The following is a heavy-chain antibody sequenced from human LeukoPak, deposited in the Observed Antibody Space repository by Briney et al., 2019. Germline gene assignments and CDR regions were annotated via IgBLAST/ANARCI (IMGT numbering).Heavy chain of an antibody. Sequence: GGSLRLSCEASGFTFSDPYMSWIRQAPGKGLECLSYISGSGTDINYADSVRGRFTISRDNAKNLLYLQMNDLRVEDTAVYYCARTARHLDYWGQGTLVTVSS. D-gene: IGHD5-18*01. CDR1: GFTFSDPY. J-gene: IGHJ4*02. CDR3: ARTARHLDY. CDR2: ISGSGTDI. V-gene: IGHV3-11*04.